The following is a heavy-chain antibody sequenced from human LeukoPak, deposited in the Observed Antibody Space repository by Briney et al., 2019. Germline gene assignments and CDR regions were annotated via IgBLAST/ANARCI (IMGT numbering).Heavy chain of an antibody. Sequence: SETLSLTCAVYGGSFSGYYWSWIRQPPGKWLEWIGEINHSGSTNYNPSLKSRVTISVDTSKNQFSLKLSSVTAADTAVYYCARGPLFDPWGQGTLVTVSS. CDR3: ARGPLFDP. CDR1: GGSFSGYY. CDR2: INHSGST. J-gene: IGHJ5*02. V-gene: IGHV4-34*01.